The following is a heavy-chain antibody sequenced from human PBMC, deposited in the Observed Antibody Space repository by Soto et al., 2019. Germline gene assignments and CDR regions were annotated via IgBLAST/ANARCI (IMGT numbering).Heavy chain of an antibody. CDR2: IYTGDSDT. J-gene: IGHJ6*02. CDR1: GYSFTSYW. V-gene: IGHV5-51*01. D-gene: IGHD3-22*01. Sequence: PGEALKISWKGSGYSFTSYWIGWVRQMPGKGLELMVIIYTGDSDTRYSPSFQGQVTISAYKSIITAYLQWSSLKASDTAMYHCARHGVGYDSYGMDXWGQGTTVTVS. CDR3: ARHGVGYDSYGMDX.